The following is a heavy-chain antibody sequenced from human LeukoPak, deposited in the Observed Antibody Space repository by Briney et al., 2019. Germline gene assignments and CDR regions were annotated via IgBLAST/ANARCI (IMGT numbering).Heavy chain of an antibody. V-gene: IGHV3-20*04. CDR1: GFTVSSNY. J-gene: IGHJ4*02. Sequence: GGSLRLSCAASGFTVSSNYMSWVRQAPGKGLEWVSGINWNGGSTGYADSVKGRFTISRDNAKNSLYLQMNSLRAEDTALYYCAAYYDSSGYSVYWGQGTLVTVSS. CDR2: INWNGGST. D-gene: IGHD3-22*01. CDR3: AAYYDSSGYSVY.